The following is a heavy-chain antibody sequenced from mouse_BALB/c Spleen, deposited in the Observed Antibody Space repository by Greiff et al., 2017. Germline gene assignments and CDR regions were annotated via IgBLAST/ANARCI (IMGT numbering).Heavy chain of an antibody. CDR3: ARGDYGNFAWFPY. D-gene: IGHD2-1*01. V-gene: IGHV14-3*02. Sequence: VQLQQSGAELVKPGASVKLSCTASGFNIKDTYMHWVKQRPEQGLEWIGRIDPANGNTKYDPKFQGKATITADTSSNTAYLQLSSLTSEDTAVYYCARGDYGNFAWFPYWGQGTLVTVSA. J-gene: IGHJ3*01. CDR1: GFNIKDTY. CDR2: IDPANGNT.